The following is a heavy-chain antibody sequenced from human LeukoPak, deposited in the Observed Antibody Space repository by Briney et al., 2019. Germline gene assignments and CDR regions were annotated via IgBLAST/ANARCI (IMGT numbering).Heavy chain of an antibody. J-gene: IGHJ4*02. Sequence: PSETLSLTCAVSGGSFSGYYWSWIRQPPGKGLGWIGYIYYSGSTNYNPSLKSRVTISVDTSKNQFSLKLSSVTAADTAVYYCARLGSGTYGYYWGQGTLVTVSS. V-gene: IGHV4-59*08. CDR3: ARLGSGTYGYY. CDR2: IYYSGST. CDR1: GGSFSGYY. D-gene: IGHD3-10*01.